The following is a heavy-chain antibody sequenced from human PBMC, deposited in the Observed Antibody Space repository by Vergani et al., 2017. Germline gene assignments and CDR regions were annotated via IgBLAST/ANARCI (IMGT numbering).Heavy chain of an antibody. D-gene: IGHD6-25*01. J-gene: IGHJ6*03. CDR3: ARVDTQVPATSHFYYMDV. CDR2: IDVKGNR. Sequence: QAQLQESGPRLVKPSQTLSLTCSFSGGSLDIHSQTWGWIRQPAGEGLEWIGLIDVKGNRNFSPSLECRVTMSADGSRGRFSLNLRSVPTSDTAVYYCARVDTQVPATSHFYYMDVWGKGTTVVVSS. CDR1: GGSLDIHSQT. V-gene: IGHV4-61*02.